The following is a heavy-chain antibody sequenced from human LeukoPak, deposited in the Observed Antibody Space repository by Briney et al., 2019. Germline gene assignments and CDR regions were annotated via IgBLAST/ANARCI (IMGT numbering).Heavy chain of an antibody. J-gene: IGHJ4*02. CDR2: IDPSDSYS. CDR3: ARFAGYSYGVDY. V-gene: IGHV5-10-1*01. D-gene: IGHD5-18*01. CDR1: GYSFTSYW. Sequence: GESLRISCKGSGYSFTSYWISWVRQMPGKGLEWTGRIDPSDSYSNYSPSFQGHVTISADKSTSTAYLQWSSLKATDTAMYYCARFAGYSYGVDYWGQGTLVTVSS.